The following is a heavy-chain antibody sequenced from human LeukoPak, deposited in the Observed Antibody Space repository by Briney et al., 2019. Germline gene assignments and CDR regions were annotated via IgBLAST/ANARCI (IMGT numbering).Heavy chain of an antibody. Sequence: SETLSLTCAVSGGSISSGNWWSWVRQPPGQGLEWIGEIYHSGSTNYNPSLKSRVTISVDKSKNQFSLKLSSVTAADTAVYYCARLATTVTPSGMDVWGQGTTVTVSS. CDR2: IYHSGST. CDR1: GGSISSGNW. V-gene: IGHV4-4*02. D-gene: IGHD4-17*01. CDR3: ARLATTVTPSGMDV. J-gene: IGHJ6*02.